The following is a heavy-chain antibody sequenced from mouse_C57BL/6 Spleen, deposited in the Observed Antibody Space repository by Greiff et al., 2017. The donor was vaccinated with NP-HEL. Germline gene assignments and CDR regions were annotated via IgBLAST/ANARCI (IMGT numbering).Heavy chain of an antibody. CDR1: GFSLTSYG. CDR2: IWSGGST. J-gene: IGHJ4*01. V-gene: IGHV2-2*01. D-gene: IGHD2-4*01. Sequence: VMLVESGPGLVQPSQSLSITCTVSGFSLTSYGVHWVRQSPGKGLEWLGVIWSGGSTDYNAAFISRLSISKDNSKSQVFFKMNSLQADDTAIYYCATPDYAYAMDYWCQGTSVTVSS. CDR3: ATPDYAYAMDY.